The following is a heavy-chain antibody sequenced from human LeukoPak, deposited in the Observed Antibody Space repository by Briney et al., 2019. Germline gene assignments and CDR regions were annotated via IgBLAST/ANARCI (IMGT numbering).Heavy chain of an antibody. D-gene: IGHD2-2*01. Sequence: ASVKVSCKASGYTFTSYGISWVRQAPGQGLEWMGWISAYNGNTNYAQKLQGRVTMTTDTSTSTAYMELGSLGSDDTAVYYCARDSPIVVVPAAPWWGYWGQGTLVTVSS. CDR3: ARDSPIVVVPAAPWWGY. J-gene: IGHJ4*02. V-gene: IGHV1-18*01. CDR1: GYTFTSYG. CDR2: ISAYNGNT.